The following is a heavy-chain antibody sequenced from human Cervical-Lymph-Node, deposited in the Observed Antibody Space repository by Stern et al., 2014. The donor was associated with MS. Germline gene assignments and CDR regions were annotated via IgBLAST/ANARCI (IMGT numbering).Heavy chain of an antibody. D-gene: IGHD5-12*01. J-gene: IGHJ1*01. CDR3: ARDDGYSGYDS. CDR2: IYYSGNT. V-gene: IGHV4-59*01. CDR1: GGSISTYY. Sequence: QVQLQESGPGLVRPSETLSLTCLISGGSISTYYWSWVRQPPGQGMEWIGYIYYSGNTNYNPSLKSRVAMSVDTSKNQFSLKLDSVTAADTAVYFCARDDGYSGYDSWGQGTLVTVSS.